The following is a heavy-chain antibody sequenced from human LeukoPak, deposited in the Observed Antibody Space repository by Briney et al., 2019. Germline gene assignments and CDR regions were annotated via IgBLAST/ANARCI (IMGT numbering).Heavy chain of an antibody. Sequence: GGSLRLSCAASGFTVASNYMGWVRQAPGKGLEWVSVIYPGGTTYYPDSVKGRFTISRDNSKNTLFLQMDSLRAEDTAVYYCARLAVAYFDSWGQGTLVSVSS. D-gene: IGHD6-19*01. V-gene: IGHV3-66*04. J-gene: IGHJ4*02. CDR3: ARLAVAYFDS. CDR2: IYPGGTT. CDR1: GFTVASNY.